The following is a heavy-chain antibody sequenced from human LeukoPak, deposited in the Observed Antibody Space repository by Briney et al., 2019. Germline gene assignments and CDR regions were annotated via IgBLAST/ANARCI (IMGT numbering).Heavy chain of an antibody. V-gene: IGHV4-59*01. CDR2: IYNSGST. CDR3: ARGVRYFDL. J-gene: IGHJ2*01. CDR1: GGSLSSYS. D-gene: IGHD3-10*01. Sequence: KPSETLSLTCTVSGGSLSSYSWSWLRQPPGKGLEWIGYIYNSGSTNYNPSLKSRVTISLDTSKNQFSLKLTSVTAADTAVYYCARGVRYFDLWGRGTLVTVSS.